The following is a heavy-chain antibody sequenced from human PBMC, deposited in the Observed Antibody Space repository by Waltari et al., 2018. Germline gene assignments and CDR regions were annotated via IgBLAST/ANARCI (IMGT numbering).Heavy chain of an antibody. CDR3: ARVWADTSGWFPYYFDS. CDR1: GFTFSSYG. CDR2: IKQDGSEK. J-gene: IGHJ4*02. D-gene: IGHD3-22*01. Sequence: VQLVESGGGVVQPGGSLRLSCAASGFTFSSYGMHWVRQAQGKGLEWVANIKQDGSEKKYVDSVKGRFTISRDNAKNSLFLQVNSLRAEDTAVYFCARVWADTSGWFPYYFDSWGQGTLVTVSS. V-gene: IGHV3-7*01.